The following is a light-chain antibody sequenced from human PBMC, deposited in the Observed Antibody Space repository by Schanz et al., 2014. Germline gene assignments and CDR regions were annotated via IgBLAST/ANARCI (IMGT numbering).Light chain of an antibody. CDR1: QSISNW. Sequence: DIQMTQSPSTLSASVGDRVTITCRASQSISNWLAWYQQKLGKAPKVLIYDASILESGVPSRFSGSGSGTDFTLTISSLQPEDVATYYCLQDYNYPWTFGQGTKVEIK. V-gene: IGKV1-5*01. CDR2: DAS. J-gene: IGKJ1*01. CDR3: LQDYNYPWT.